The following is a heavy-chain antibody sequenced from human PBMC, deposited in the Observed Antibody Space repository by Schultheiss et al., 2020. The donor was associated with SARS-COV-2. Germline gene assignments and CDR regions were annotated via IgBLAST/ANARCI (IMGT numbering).Heavy chain of an antibody. V-gene: IGHV5-51*01. CDR2: IYPGDSDT. D-gene: IGHD2-2*01. CDR3: ARRARNCSSSRCYLFDY. CDR1: GYSFTSYW. J-gene: IGHJ4*02. Sequence: GESLKISCKGSGYSFTSYWIGWVRQMPGKGLEWMGIIYPGDSDTRYSPSFQGQVTISADKSISTAYLQWSSLKASDTAMYYCARRARNCSSSRCYLFDYWGQGCLVTVSS.